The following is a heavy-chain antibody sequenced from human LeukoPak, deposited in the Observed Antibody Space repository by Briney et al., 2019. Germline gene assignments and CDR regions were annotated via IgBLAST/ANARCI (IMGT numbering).Heavy chain of an antibody. Sequence: SETLSLTCAVYGGSFSGYYWSWIRQPPGKGLEWIGEINHSGSTNYNPSLKSRVTISVDTSKNQFSLKLSSVTAADTAVYYCARGVVVVPAAMVTSYYYYGMDVWGQGTTVTVSS. D-gene: IGHD2-2*01. CDR3: ARGVVVVPAAMVTSYYYYGMDV. J-gene: IGHJ6*02. CDR2: INHSGST. V-gene: IGHV4-34*01. CDR1: GGSFSGYY.